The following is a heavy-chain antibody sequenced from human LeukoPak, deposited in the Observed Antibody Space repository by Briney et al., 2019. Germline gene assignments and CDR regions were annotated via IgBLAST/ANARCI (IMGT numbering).Heavy chain of an antibody. J-gene: IGHJ4*02. Sequence: GGSLRLSCAASGFTLSNYAMSWVRQAPGKGLEWVSAISGGGGSTYYADSVMGRFTISRDNSKNTLYVQMNSLRVEDTAVYYCAKVLWRGAGGYFDDWGQGTLVTVSS. D-gene: IGHD3-10*01. V-gene: IGHV3-23*01. CDR3: AKVLWRGAGGYFDD. CDR2: ISGGGGST. CDR1: GFTLSNYA.